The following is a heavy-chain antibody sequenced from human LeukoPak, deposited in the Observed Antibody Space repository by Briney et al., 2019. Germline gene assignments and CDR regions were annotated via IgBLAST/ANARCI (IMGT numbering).Heavy chain of an antibody. J-gene: IGHJ4*02. CDR3: AKGYYDSSGFDY. CDR2: ISYDGSNK. V-gene: IGHV3-30*18. Sequence: PGGSLRLSCAASGFTFSSYGMHRVRQAPGKGLEWVAVISYDGSNKYYADSVKGRFTISRDNSKNTLYLQMNSLRAEDTAVYYCAKGYYDSSGFDYWGQGTLVTVSS. CDR1: GFTFSSYG. D-gene: IGHD3-22*01.